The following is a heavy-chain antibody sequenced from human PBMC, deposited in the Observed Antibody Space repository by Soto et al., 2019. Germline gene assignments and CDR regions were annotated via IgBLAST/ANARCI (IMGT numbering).Heavy chain of an antibody. D-gene: IGHD3-10*01. CDR1: GGTFSNYA. V-gene: IGHV1-69*12. J-gene: IGHJ6*01. CDR3: ARDLLGFGYTDADV. CDR2: IIPIDATV. Sequence: QVQLVQSGAEVKKPGSSVKVSCKASGGTFSNYALISWVRQAPGQGLEWMGGIIPIDATVNYAQKFQGRITITADESTTTAYMDLGSMRSEDTAVYYCARDLLGFGYTDADVWGQGTTVTVSS.